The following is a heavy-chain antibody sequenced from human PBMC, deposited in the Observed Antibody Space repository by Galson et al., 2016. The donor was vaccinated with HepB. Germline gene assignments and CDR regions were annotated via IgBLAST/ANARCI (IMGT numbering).Heavy chain of an antibody. D-gene: IGHD1-26*01. J-gene: IGHJ4*02. CDR2: MSSDCVYT. V-gene: IGHV3-21*01. Sequence: SLRLSCAASGFTFRDIPMVWFRQAPGQGLEWVSSMSSDCVYTYYADSLKGRFSISRDNAKNTLYLQMNSLRAEDTAVYYCARVLGSYQSFDYWGQGTLVTVSS. CDR3: ARVLGSYQSFDY. CDR1: GFTFRDIP.